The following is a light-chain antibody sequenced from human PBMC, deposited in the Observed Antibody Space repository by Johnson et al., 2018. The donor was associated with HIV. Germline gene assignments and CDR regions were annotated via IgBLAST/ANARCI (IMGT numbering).Light chain of an antibody. CDR2: DNN. V-gene: IGLV1-51*01. Sequence: QAVLTQPPSVSAAPGQKVTISCSGSNSNIGNNYVSWYQQLPGTAPKLLIYDNNKRPSGIPDRFSGSKSGTSATLAITGLLTGDEADYYCGTWDSSLSAYVFGTGTKVTVL. CDR3: GTWDSSLSAYV. J-gene: IGLJ1*01. CDR1: NSNIGNNY.